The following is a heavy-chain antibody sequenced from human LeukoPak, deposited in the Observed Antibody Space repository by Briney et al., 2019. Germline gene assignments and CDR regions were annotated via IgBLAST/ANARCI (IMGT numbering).Heavy chain of an antibody. CDR2: IYQSGST. D-gene: IGHD3-10*01. Sequence: PSETLSLTCTVSGYSISGGYYWGWVRQPPGKGLEWIGSIYQSGSTYYYPSLESRVTIPVDTSKNQFSLKLSSVTAADTAMYYCARRVGRWFGERAYYYNYMDVWGKGTTVTISS. CDR3: ARRVGRWFGERAYYYNYMDV. V-gene: IGHV4-38-2*02. CDR1: GYSISGGYY. J-gene: IGHJ6*03.